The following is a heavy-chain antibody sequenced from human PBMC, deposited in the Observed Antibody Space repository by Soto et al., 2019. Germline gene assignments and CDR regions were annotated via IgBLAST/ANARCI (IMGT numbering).Heavy chain of an antibody. CDR3: AGGSLGELSLPTFDY. D-gene: IGHD3-16*02. J-gene: IGHJ4*02. V-gene: IGHV1-69*13. Sequence: SVQVSSNASGGTFSSYAISWVRQAPRQELEWMGGIIPILGTANYAQKFQGRVTITADESTSTAYMELSSLRSEDTAVYYCAGGSLGELSLPTFDYLGQGTPVTVSS. CDR1: GGTFSSYA. CDR2: IIPILGTA.